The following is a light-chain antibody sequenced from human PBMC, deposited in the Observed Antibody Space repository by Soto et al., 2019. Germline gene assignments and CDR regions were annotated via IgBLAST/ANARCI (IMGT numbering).Light chain of an antibody. V-gene: IGKV3-15*01. CDR2: GAS. Sequence: EIVMTQAPATLSVSPGERATLSCRASQSVSSNLVWYRQKPGQAPRLLIYGASTRATGTPARFSGSESGTKFTLTISSLQAEAFAVYYWQHSNNWPYTFGQGTKLQIK. CDR1: QSVSSN. J-gene: IGKJ2*01. CDR3: QHSNNWPYT.